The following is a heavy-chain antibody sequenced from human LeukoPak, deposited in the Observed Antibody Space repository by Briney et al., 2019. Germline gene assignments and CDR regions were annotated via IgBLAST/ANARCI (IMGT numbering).Heavy chain of an antibody. J-gene: IGHJ5*02. D-gene: IGHD3-3*01. V-gene: IGHV4-39*01. Sequence: SETLSLTCTVSGGSISSSSYYWGWIRQPPGKGLEWIGSIYYSGSTYYNPSLKSRVTISVDTSKNQFSLKLSSVTAADTAVYYCARQRVGSRFLEWLSSGLDPWGQGTLVTVSS. CDR2: IYYSGST. CDR3: ARQRVGSRFLEWLSSGLDP. CDR1: GGSISSSSYY.